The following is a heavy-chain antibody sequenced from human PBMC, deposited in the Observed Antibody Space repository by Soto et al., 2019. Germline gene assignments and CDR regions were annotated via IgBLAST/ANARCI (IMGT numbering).Heavy chain of an antibody. D-gene: IGHD3-22*01. V-gene: IGHV4-4*02. Sequence: PSETLSLTCTVSGASISYNNWWTWVRQPPGKGLEWIGEIHRSGNTNYNPSLKSRVTMSVDKSKNQFSLKLNSVTAADTAVYYCATYYYDASGYPITYYFDYWGQGTLVTVSS. CDR2: IHRSGNT. J-gene: IGHJ4*02. CDR3: ATYYYDASGYPITYYFDY. CDR1: GASISYNNW.